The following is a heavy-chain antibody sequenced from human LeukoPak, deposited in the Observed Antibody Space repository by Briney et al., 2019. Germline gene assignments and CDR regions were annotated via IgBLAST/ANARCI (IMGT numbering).Heavy chain of an antibody. J-gene: IGHJ4*02. V-gene: IGHV5-51*01. CDR1: GYSFTTYW. Sequence: GESLKISCKGSGYSFTTYWIGWVRQMPGKGPEWMGIIYPGDSDTRYSPSFQGQVTISADKSISTAYLQWSSLRASDTAMYYCASSLVVAGSSVSGFDYWGQGTLVTVSS. CDR3: ASSLVVAGSSVSGFDY. D-gene: IGHD6-19*01. CDR2: IYPGDSDT.